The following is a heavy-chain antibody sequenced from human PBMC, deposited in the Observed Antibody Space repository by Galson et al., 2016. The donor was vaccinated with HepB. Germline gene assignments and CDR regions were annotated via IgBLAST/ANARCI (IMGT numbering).Heavy chain of an antibody. V-gene: IGHV3-23*01. Sequence: SLRLSCAASGFFFSGRAMSWFRQAPGKGLEWVSGINRYGATTGYAASVKGRFTISRDNSNNTLYLQMNSLTTEDTAVYYCARDDYSGGRGSPDYWGQGTLVTVSS. D-gene: IGHD4/OR15-4a*01. CDR1: GFFFSGRA. CDR2: INRYGATT. CDR3: ARDDYSGGRGSPDY. J-gene: IGHJ4*02.